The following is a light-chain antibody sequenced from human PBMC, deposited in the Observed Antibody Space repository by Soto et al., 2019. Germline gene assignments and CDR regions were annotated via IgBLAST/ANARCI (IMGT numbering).Light chain of an antibody. V-gene: IGKV4-1*01. Sequence: DIVMTQSPDSLAVSLGERATINCKSSQSVLYNSNNKNYLAWYQQKPRQPPKLLINWASIRESGVPDRFSGSGSGTDFTLTISSLQAEDVAVYYCQQYHSTPRTFGQGTKVEIK. J-gene: IGKJ1*01. CDR2: WAS. CDR3: QQYHSTPRT. CDR1: QSVLYNSNNKNY.